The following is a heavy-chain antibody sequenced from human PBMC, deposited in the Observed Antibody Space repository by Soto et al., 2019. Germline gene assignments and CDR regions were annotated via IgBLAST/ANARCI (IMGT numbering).Heavy chain of an antibody. Sequence: RASVKVSCKASGYTFTSCAMHWVRQAPGPRLEWMGWINAGNGKTKYSQNFQGRLTVTRDTSASTAYMELSSLRSEDTAVYYCARGRIGRVRGVIIGDGLKYWARGCLFTVCS. CDR3: ARGRIGRVRGVIIGDGLKY. CDR2: INAGNGKT. D-gene: IGHD3-10*01. J-gene: IGHJ4*01. V-gene: IGHV1-3*01. CDR1: GYTFTSCA.